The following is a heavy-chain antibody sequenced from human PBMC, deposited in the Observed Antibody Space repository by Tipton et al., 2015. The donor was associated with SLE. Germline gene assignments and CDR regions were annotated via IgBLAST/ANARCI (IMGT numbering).Heavy chain of an antibody. J-gene: IGHJ6*02. V-gene: IGHV1-18*01. CDR2: ISAYNGNT. CDR1: GYTFTSYG. CDR3: ARYSSDWYKYYYGMDL. Sequence: QLVQSGGEVKKPGASVKVSCKASGYTFTSYGISWVRQAPGQGLEWMGWISAYNGNTNYAQKLQGRVTMTTDTSTSTAYMELRSLRSDDTAIYYCARYSSDWYKYYYGMDLWGQGTLVTVSS. D-gene: IGHD6-19*01.